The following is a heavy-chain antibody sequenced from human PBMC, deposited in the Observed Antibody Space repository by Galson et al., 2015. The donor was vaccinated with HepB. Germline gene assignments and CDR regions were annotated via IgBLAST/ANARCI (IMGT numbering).Heavy chain of an antibody. CDR2: ISTSSSPI. Sequence: SLRLSCAASGFTFSTYAMTWVRQAPGKGLEWISYISTSSSPIYYADSVKGRFTISRDNAKNTLYLQMNSLRAEDTAVYYCARAMAIVVVPAARRGYAFDIWGQGTMVTVSS. V-gene: IGHV3-48*04. D-gene: IGHD2-2*03. J-gene: IGHJ3*02. CDR1: GFTFSTYA. CDR3: ARAMAIVVVPAARRGYAFDI.